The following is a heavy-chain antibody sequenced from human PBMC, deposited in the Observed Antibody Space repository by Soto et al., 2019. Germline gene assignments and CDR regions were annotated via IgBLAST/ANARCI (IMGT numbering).Heavy chain of an antibody. J-gene: IGHJ4*02. CDR2: INPNSGGT. CDR3: ARAMYYYDSSGYNPLPHFDY. Sequence: GASVKVSCKASGYTFTGYYMHWVRQAPGQGLEWMGWINPNSGGTNYAQKFQGWVTMTRDTSISTAYMELSRLRSDDTAVYYCARAMYYYDSSGYNPLPHFDYWGQGTLVTVSS. CDR1: GYTFTGYY. D-gene: IGHD3-22*01. V-gene: IGHV1-2*04.